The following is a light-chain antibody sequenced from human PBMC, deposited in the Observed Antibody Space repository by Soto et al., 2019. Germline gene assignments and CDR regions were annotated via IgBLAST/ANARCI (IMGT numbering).Light chain of an antibody. CDR1: SSDIGSFNR. V-gene: IGLV2-18*01. CDR2: EVN. J-gene: IGLJ3*02. Sequence: QSALTQPPSVSGSPGQSVTISCTGASSDIGSFNRVSWYQQPPGTAPKLIIFEVNNRPSGVPDRFSGSQSGNTASLIISGRKAEDEADYYSRLSTNRNTRVFGGGTKLTVL. CDR3: RLSTNRNTRV.